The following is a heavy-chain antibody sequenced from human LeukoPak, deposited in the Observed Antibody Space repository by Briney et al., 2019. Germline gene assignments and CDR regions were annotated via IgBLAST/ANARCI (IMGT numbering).Heavy chain of an antibody. CDR1: GFTFSSYS. J-gene: IGHJ4*02. Sequence: NPGGSLRLSCAASGFTFSSYSMNWVRQAPGKGLEWVSSISSSSSYIYYADSVKGRFTISRDNAKNSLYLQMNSLRAEDTAVYYCARGIGGAVAGLDYWGQGTLVTVSS. CDR2: ISSSSSYI. CDR3: ARGIGGAVAGLDY. V-gene: IGHV3-21*01. D-gene: IGHD6-19*01.